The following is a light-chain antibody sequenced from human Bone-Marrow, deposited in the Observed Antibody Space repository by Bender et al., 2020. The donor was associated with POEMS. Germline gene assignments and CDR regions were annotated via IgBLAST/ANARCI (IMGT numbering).Light chain of an antibody. CDR1: RSDIGAGYD. CDR3: AVWDDSLNGWV. Sequence: QSELAQPPSVSGAPGQTVTISCTGTRSDIGAGYDVHWYQEVPGTAPKLLIYGNNNRPSGVPDRFSGSRSGTSASLAISGLQSEDEADYYCAVWDDSLNGWVFGGGTKLTVL. CDR2: GNN. V-gene: IGLV1-40*01. J-gene: IGLJ3*02.